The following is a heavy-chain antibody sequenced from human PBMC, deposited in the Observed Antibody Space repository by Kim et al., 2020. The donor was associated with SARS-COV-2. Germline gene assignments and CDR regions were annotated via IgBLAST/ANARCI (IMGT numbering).Heavy chain of an antibody. CDR1: GFTFSSYW. J-gene: IGHJ4*02. Sequence: GGSLRLSCAASGFTFSSYWMHWVRQAPGKGLVWLSRINHDENSQYADSVKGRFTTFRDNDRNTLRQHMNSLIVEDTAVYYCVRGSTDWYGIDYWGQGTLVAVSS. CDR2: INHDENS. V-gene: IGHV3-74*03. CDR3: VRGSTDWYGIDY. D-gene: IGHD3-9*01.